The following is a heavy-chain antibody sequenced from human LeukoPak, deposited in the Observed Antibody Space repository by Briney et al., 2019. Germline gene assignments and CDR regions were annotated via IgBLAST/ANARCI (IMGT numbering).Heavy chain of an antibody. CDR1: GGSFSGYY. CDR2: INHSGST. CDR3: ARGITYYYDSRGPRAPFDP. V-gene: IGHV4-34*01. Sequence: SETLSLTCAVYGGSFSGYYWSWIRQPPEKGLEWIGEINHSGSTYYNPSLKSRVTISIDTSKNQFSLKLSSVTAADTAVYYCARGITYYYDSRGPRAPFDPWGQGTLVTVSS. J-gene: IGHJ5*02. D-gene: IGHD3-22*01.